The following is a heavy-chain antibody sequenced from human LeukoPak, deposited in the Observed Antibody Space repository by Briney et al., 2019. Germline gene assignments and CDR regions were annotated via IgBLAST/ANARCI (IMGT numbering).Heavy chain of an antibody. CDR2: ISSSSSYI. CDR1: GFTFSSYS. Sequence: GGSLRLSCAASGFTFSSYSMNWVRQAPGKGLEWVSSISSSSSYIYYADSVKGRFTISRDNVKNSLYLQMNSLRAEDTAVYYCARSLRYFGWLVLLGYWGQGTLVTVSS. D-gene: IGHD3-9*01. CDR3: ARSLRYFGWLVLLGY. V-gene: IGHV3-21*01. J-gene: IGHJ4*02.